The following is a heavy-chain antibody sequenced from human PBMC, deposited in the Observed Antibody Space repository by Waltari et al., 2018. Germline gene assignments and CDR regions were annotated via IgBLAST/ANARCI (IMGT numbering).Heavy chain of an antibody. Sequence: EVQLVESGGGLVQPGGSLRLSCAASGFTFRRYAMSWVRQAPGVWLEWVSSISGSDGRTNYADSAKGRFTISRDNVKNTLFLQMNSLRADDAAVYYCAKDLVGFSGSNWYFDLWGRGTLVTVSS. CDR3: AKDLVGFSGSNWYFDL. D-gene: IGHD5-12*01. CDR2: ISGSDGRT. J-gene: IGHJ2*01. CDR1: GFTFRRYA. V-gene: IGHV3-23*04.